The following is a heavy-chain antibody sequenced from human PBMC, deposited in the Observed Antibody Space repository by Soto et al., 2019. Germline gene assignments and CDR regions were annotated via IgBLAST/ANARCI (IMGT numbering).Heavy chain of an antibody. CDR3: ARDKITGLFDY. V-gene: IGHV4-39*07. CDR2: INHSGST. CDR1: GDSITSNSYF. J-gene: IGHJ4*02. Sequence: SETLSLTCTVSGDSITSNSYFWTWIRQPPGTGLEWIGEINHSGSTNYNPSLKSRVTISVDTSKNQFSLKLTSVTAADTAVYYCARDKITGLFDYWGQGTLVTVSS. D-gene: IGHD2-8*02.